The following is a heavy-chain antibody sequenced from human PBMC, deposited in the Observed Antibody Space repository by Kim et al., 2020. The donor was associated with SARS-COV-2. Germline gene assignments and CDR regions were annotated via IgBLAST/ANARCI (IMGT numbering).Heavy chain of an antibody. D-gene: IGHD3-3*01. Sequence: KGRFTISRDNAKNSLYLQMNSLRAEDTAVYYCARDSPDFWSTNIPYGMDVWGQGTTVTVSS. J-gene: IGHJ6*02. CDR3: ARDSPDFWSTNIPYGMDV. V-gene: IGHV3-11*06.